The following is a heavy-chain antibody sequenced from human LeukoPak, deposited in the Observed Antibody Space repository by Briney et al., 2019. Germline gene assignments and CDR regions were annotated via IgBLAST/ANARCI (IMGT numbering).Heavy chain of an antibody. V-gene: IGHV4-34*01. D-gene: IGHD2-2*01. CDR1: GGSFSGYY. J-gene: IGHJ6*02. Sequence: KPSETLSLTCAVYGGSFSGYYGSWIRQPPGKGLEWIGEINHSGSTNYNPSLKSRVTISVDTSKNQFSLKLSSVTAADTAVYYCARLCSSTSCYAYYYYYGMDVWGQRTTVTVSS. CDR2: INHSGST. CDR3: ARLCSSTSCYAYYYYYGMDV.